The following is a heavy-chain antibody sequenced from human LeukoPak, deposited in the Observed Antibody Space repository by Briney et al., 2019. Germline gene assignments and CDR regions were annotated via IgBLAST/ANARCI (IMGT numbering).Heavy chain of an antibody. CDR2: IYYSGNT. J-gene: IGHJ4*02. CDR3: ARGYSYGSFYLDY. D-gene: IGHD5-18*01. CDR1: GGSISSYY. Sequence: SETLSLTCTVSGGSISSYYWSWIRQPPGKGLEWIGYIYYSGNTNYNPSLKSRVTISIDTSKNQFSLKLSSVTAADTAIYYCARGYSYGSFYLDYWGQGTLVTVSS. V-gene: IGHV4-59*01.